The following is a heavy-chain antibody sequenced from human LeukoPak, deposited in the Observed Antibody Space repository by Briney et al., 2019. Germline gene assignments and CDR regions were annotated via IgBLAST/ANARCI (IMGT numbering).Heavy chain of an antibody. D-gene: IGHD1-26*01. CDR1: GYTFTSYY. Sequence: ASVKVSCKASGYTFTSYYMHWVRQAPGQGLEWMGIMNPSGGSTSYAQKFQGRVTMTRDTSTSTVYMELSSLRSEDTAVYYCARNIVGATTVHQNLDYWGQGTLVTVSS. CDR2: MNPSGGST. V-gene: IGHV1-46*01. CDR3: ARNIVGATTVHQNLDY. J-gene: IGHJ4*02.